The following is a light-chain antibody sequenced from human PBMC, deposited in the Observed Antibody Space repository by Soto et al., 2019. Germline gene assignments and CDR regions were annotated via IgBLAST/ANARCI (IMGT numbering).Light chain of an antibody. CDR2: RAS. Sequence: ESVLTQSPATLSLSPGERATLSCRASQSVSSYLAWYQQKPGQAPRLLIFRASNKATGVPDRFSGSGSGTECILTISALEPGDSGSEHYHQHGGTPETFGQGTRLEIK. CDR3: HQHGGTPET. CDR1: QSVSSY. V-gene: IGKV3-11*01. J-gene: IGKJ5*01.